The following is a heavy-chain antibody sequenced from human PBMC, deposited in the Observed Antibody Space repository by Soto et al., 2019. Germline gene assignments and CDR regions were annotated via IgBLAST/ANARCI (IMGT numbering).Heavy chain of an antibody. V-gene: IGHV1-18*01. CDR1: GYTFMNYA. Sequence: QVPLVQSGAEVTEPGASVKLSCQASGYTFMNYAISWVRQAPGQGLEWMGWISPSTGNTDQAQNFQGRVTMTLDTSTNTANMELRTLRSDDSAVYYCARCYCSVGSCYTCWHFDLWGRGTLVTVSS. D-gene: IGHD2-15*01. CDR3: ARCYCSVGSCYTCWHFDL. J-gene: IGHJ2*01. CDR2: ISPSTGNT.